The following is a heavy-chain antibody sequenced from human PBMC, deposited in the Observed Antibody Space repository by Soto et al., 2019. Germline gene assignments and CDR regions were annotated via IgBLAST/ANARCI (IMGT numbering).Heavy chain of an antibody. D-gene: IGHD3-10*01. CDR1: GFTFSNYG. CDR2: ISYDGSNT. J-gene: IGHJ6*02. CDR3: AKDIALVRGVIIDLDV. Sequence: QVQLVESGGGVVQPGRSLRLACAASGFTFSNYGMHWVRQAPGKGLEWVAVISYDGSNTYYTDSVKGRFTISRDNSENTVNLQMNSLRVEDTAVYYCAKDIALVRGVIIDLDVWGQGTTVTVS. V-gene: IGHV3-30*18.